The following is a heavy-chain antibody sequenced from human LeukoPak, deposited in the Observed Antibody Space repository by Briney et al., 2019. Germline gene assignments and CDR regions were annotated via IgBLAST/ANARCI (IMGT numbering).Heavy chain of an antibody. CDR3: ARSSYGAGSKPYWVDY. CDR2: YSGST. CDR1: GGSISSSTYY. D-gene: IGHD3-10*01. J-gene: IGHJ4*02. V-gene: IGHV4-39*01. Sequence: NPSETLSLTCTVSGGSISSSTYYWAWIRQPPGKGLEYIGSYSGSTYYNPSRKSRVTIFVDTSQKQFSLKLSSVTAADTAVYYCARSSYGAGSKPYWVDYWGQGTLVTVSS.